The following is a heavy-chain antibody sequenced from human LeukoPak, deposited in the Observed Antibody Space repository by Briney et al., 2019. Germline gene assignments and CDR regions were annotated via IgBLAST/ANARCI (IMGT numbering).Heavy chain of an antibody. J-gene: IGHJ4*02. Sequence: ASVKVSCKASGYTFTSYGISWVRQAPGQGLEWMGWISAYNGNTNYAQRLRGRVTMTTDTSTSTAYMELRSLRSDDTAVYYCARGWFGELWVDYWGQGTLVTVSS. D-gene: IGHD3-10*01. V-gene: IGHV1-18*01. CDR2: ISAYNGNT. CDR3: ARGWFGELWVDY. CDR1: GYTFTSYG.